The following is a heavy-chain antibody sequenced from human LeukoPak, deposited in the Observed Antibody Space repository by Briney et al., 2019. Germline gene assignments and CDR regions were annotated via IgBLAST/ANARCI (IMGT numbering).Heavy chain of an antibody. CDR2: IYYSGST. D-gene: IGHD3-10*01. CDR3: ARSGLRFGEFDY. CDR1: GGSISSYY. V-gene: IGHV4-59*01. Sequence: PSETLSLTCTVSGGSISSYYWSWIRQPPGKGLEWIGYIYYSGSTNYNPSLKSRVTISVDTSKNQFSLKLSSVTAADTAVYYCARSGLRFGEFDYWGQGTLVTVSS. J-gene: IGHJ4*02.